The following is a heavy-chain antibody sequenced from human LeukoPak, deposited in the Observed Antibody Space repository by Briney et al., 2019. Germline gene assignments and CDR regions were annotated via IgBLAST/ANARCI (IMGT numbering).Heavy chain of an antibody. CDR2: MNQDASEK. V-gene: IGHV3-7*03. CDR1: GFTFSSYW. D-gene: IGHD5-18*01. J-gene: IGHJ4*02. CDR3: VLPPTARGGIDS. Sequence: TGGSLRLSCAASGFTFSSYWMSWVRQAPGKGLEWVTNMNQDASEKYYVDSVEGRFTISRDNAKSSLYLQMNSLRGEDTALYYCVLPPTARGGIDSWGQGTLVTVSS.